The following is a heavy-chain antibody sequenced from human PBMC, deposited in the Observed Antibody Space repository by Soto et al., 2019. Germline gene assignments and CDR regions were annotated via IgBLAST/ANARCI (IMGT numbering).Heavy chain of an antibody. Sequence: SETLSLTCAVSGGSISSSNWWSWVRQPPGKGLEWIGEIYHSGSTNYNPSLKSRVTISVDKSKNQSSLKLSSVTAADTPVYYCASSSYDSSGYYQIWRGAEYYFDYWGQGTLVTVS. J-gene: IGHJ4*02. CDR3: ASSSYDSSGYYQIWRGAEYYFDY. V-gene: IGHV4-4*02. D-gene: IGHD3-22*01. CDR2: IYHSGST. CDR1: GGSISSSNW.